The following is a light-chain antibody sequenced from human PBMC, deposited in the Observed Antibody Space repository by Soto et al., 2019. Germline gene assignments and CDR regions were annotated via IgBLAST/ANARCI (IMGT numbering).Light chain of an antibody. J-gene: IGKJ5*01. CDR1: QSISSN. CDR3: QQYNIWPLT. V-gene: IGKV3-15*01. CDR2: GAS. Sequence: DIVMTQSPATLSVSPGERATLSCRASQSISSNLAWYQQKPGQAPRLLIDGASTRATGISARFSGSGSGTEFTLTISSLQSEDLAVYYCQQYNIWPLTFGQGTRLEIK.